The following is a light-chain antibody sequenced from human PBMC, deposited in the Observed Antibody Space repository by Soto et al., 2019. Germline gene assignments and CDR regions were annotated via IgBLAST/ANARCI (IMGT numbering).Light chain of an antibody. CDR2: AAS. Sequence: AIQMTQSTSSLSASVGDRVTITCRASQGIRNDLGWYQQKPGKAPELLIYAASSLQSGVPSRFSGSGSGTDFTLTIIRLQPEDFATYYCLQDDDYPWTFGQGTKVDIK. CDR1: QGIRND. V-gene: IGKV1-6*01. CDR3: LQDDDYPWT. J-gene: IGKJ1*01.